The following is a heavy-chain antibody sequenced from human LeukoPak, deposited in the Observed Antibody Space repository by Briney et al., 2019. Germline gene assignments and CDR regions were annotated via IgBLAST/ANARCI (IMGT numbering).Heavy chain of an antibody. Sequence: SETLSLTCTVSGGSIRRYYWTWIRQPPGKGLECIGHISYSGSSRYNPSPQSRVTISVDTTKNQFSLKLRSVPAADTAVYYSAAYYYDSIWGFDPWGQGTLVTVSS. CDR3: AAYYYDSIWGFDP. V-gene: IGHV4-59*01. CDR1: GGSIRRYY. CDR2: ISYSGSS. J-gene: IGHJ5*02. D-gene: IGHD3-22*01.